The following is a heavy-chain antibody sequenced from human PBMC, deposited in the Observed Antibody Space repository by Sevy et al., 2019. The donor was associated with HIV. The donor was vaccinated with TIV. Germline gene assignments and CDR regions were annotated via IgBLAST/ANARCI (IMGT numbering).Heavy chain of an antibody. V-gene: IGHV4-4*07. J-gene: IGHJ6*02. Sequence: TLSLTCTVSGGSISSYYWSWIRQPAGKGLEWIGRIYTSGSTNYNPSLKSRVTMSVDTSKNQFSLKLSSVTAADTAVYYCARGLGTVTAKPYYYYGMDVWGQGTTVTVSS. CDR2: IYTSGST. CDR3: ARGLGTVTAKPYYYYGMDV. D-gene: IGHD4-17*01. CDR1: GGSISSYY.